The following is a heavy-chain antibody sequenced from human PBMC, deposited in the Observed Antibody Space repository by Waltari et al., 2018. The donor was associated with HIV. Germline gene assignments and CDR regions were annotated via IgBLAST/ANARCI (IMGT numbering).Heavy chain of an antibody. V-gene: IGHV3-23*01. D-gene: IGHD3-22*01. CDR3: AKDRSYDSSGYFDY. CDR2: INGGTTGT. J-gene: IGHJ4*02. CDR1: GFFFSGYA. Sequence: EVQLLESGGDLQQPGGSLRLSCAASGFFFSGYAMSWVRQAPGRGLEWVSSINGGTTGTFYAYSVKGRFTISRDSSKNTLYLQMNSLRAEDTAVYYCAKDRSYDSSGYFDYWGEGTLVTVSS.